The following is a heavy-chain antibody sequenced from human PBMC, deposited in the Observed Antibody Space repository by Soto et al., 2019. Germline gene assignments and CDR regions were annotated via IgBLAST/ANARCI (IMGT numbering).Heavy chain of an antibody. CDR3: AKDRSFYYYDSSGYPNY. CDR1: GFTFSSYG. CDR2: ISYDGSNK. D-gene: IGHD3-22*01. V-gene: IGHV3-30*18. J-gene: IGHJ4*02. Sequence: GGSRRLSCAASGFTFSSYGMHWVRQAPGKGLEWVAVISYDGSNKYYADSVKGRFTISRDNSKNTLYLQMNSLRAEDTAVYYCAKDRSFYYYDSSGYPNYWGQGTLVTVPS.